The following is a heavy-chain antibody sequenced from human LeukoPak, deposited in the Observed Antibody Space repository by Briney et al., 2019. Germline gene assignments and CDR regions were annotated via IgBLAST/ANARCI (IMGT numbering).Heavy chain of an antibody. D-gene: IGHD4-17*01. CDR2: ISSSSSTI. CDR3: ATDPVTIFDAFDI. Sequence: GGSLRLSCAASGFTFSSYSMNWVRQAPGKGLEWVSYISSSSSTIYYADSVKGRFTISRDNAKNSLYLQMNSLRAEDTAVYYCATDPVTIFDAFDIWGQGTMVTVSS. CDR1: GFTFSSYS. J-gene: IGHJ3*02. V-gene: IGHV3-48*01.